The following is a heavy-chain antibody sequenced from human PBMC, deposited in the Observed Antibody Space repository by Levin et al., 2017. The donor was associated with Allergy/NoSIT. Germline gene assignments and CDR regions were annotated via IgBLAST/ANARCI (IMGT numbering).Heavy chain of an antibody. CDR1: GGTFSSYA. CDR2: IIPIFGTA. J-gene: IGHJ4*02. CDR3: ARDRSIAVAGYFDY. Sequence: ASVKVSCKASGGTFSSYAISWVRQAPGQGLEWMGGIIPIFGTANYAQKFQGRVTITADESTSTAYMELSSLRSEDTAVYYCARDRSIAVAGYFDYWGQGTLVTVSS. D-gene: IGHD6-19*01. V-gene: IGHV1-69*13.